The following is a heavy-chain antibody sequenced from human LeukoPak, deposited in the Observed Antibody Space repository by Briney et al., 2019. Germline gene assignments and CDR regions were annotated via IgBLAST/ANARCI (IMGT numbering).Heavy chain of an antibody. D-gene: IGHD6-13*01. CDR3: ASGRQLGY. Sequence: GGSLRLSCAASGFTFRNYWMSGVRQAPGKGLEWVANIKEDGSEKYYVDSVKGRFTISRDNARNSLYLQMNSLRAEDTAVYYCASGRQLGYWGQGTLVTVSS. CDR1: GFTFRNYW. CDR2: IKEDGSEK. V-gene: IGHV3-7*01. J-gene: IGHJ4*02.